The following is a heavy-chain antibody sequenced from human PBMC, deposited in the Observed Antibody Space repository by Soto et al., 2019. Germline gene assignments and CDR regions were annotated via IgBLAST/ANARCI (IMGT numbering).Heavy chain of an antibody. D-gene: IGHD6-13*01. Sequence: GGSLRLSCAASGFTFSSYSMNWVRQAPGKGLEWVSSISSSSSYIYYADSVKGRFTISRDNAKNSLYLQMNSLRAEDTAVYYCARAVYSSPRPDYYGVDVWGQGTTVTVSS. J-gene: IGHJ6*02. CDR3: ARAVYSSPRPDYYGVDV. CDR2: ISSSSSYI. CDR1: GFTFSSYS. V-gene: IGHV3-21*01.